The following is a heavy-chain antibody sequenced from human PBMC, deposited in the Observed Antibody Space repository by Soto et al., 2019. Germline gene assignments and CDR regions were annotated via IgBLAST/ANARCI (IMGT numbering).Heavy chain of an antibody. CDR3: AKAGDTIRIAAAGYEGDWFDP. V-gene: IGHV3-9*01. CDR2: ISWNSGSI. Sequence: GGSLRLSCAASGFTFDDYAMHWVRQAPGKGLEWVSGISWNSGSIGYADSVKGRFTISRDNAKNSLYLQMNSLRAEDTALYYCAKAGDTIRIAAAGYEGDWFDPWGQGTLVTVSS. J-gene: IGHJ5*02. D-gene: IGHD6-13*01. CDR1: GFTFDDYA.